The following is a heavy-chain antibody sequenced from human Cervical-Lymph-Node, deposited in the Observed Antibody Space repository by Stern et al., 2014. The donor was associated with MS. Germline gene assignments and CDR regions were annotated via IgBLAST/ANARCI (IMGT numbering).Heavy chain of an antibody. CDR3: ARGREVYMVTDAFDS. V-gene: IGHV1-8*01. D-gene: IGHD2-21*02. CDR2: IDPNSDTT. J-gene: IGHJ4*02. Sequence: VQLEESGAEVKKPGASVKVSCKASGYTFSNFDINWVRQATGQGLEWVGRIDPNSDTTRYAQKFQGRVTITRDSSISTAYMELSSLRSDDTAVYYCARGREVYMVTDAFDSWGQGTLVTVSS. CDR1: GYTFSNFD.